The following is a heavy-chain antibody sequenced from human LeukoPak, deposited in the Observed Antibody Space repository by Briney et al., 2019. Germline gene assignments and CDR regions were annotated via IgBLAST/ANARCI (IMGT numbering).Heavy chain of an antibody. D-gene: IGHD3-10*01. V-gene: IGHV1-3*04. CDR2: INTADGNT. CDR1: GYTFTNYA. CDR3: AVSTYYYGSTYYYDSGSYYAFDY. Sequence: GASVTVSCKPSGYTFTNYAMHWVCQAPGQRLEWMGWINTADGNTKYSQKFQGRVTITKDTSASTASMELSSLRSEDTAVYYCAVSTYYYGSTYYYDSGSYYAFDYWGQGTLVTVSS. J-gene: IGHJ4*02.